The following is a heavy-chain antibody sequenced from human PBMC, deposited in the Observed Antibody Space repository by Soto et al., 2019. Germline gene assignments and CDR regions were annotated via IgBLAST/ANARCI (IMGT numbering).Heavy chain of an antibody. CDR3: ARGVNYYDSDNAFEI. Sequence: QVQLQESGPGLVKPSQTLSLTCTVSGGSIRSGDYYWSWIRQPPGKGLEWIGYIYYSGSTYYNPSLQSQVTXSXAXSXXQFSLKLSSVTAADTAVYYCARGVNYYDSDNAFEIWGQGTMVTVSS. J-gene: IGHJ3*02. CDR2: IYYSGST. CDR1: GGSIRSGDYY. D-gene: IGHD3-22*01. V-gene: IGHV4-30-4*01.